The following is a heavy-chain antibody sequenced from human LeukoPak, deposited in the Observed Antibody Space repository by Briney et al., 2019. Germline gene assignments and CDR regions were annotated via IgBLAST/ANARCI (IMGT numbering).Heavy chain of an antibody. D-gene: IGHD3-22*01. Sequence: GTSVKVSCKASGFTFTSSAVQWVRQARGQRLEWIGWIVVGSGNTNYAQKFQERVTITRDMSTSTAYMELSSLRSEDTAVYYCARLARGPNYDSSGYYPFDYWGQGTLVTVSS. J-gene: IGHJ4*02. CDR2: IVVGSGNT. CDR1: GFTFTSSA. V-gene: IGHV1-58*01. CDR3: ARLARGPNYDSSGYYPFDY.